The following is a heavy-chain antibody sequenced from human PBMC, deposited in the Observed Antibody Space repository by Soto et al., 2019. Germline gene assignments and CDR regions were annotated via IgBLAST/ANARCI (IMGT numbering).Heavy chain of an antibody. CDR2: ISTYNGNT. D-gene: IGHD4-17*01. J-gene: IGHJ4*02. CDR1: GYSFTTSG. CDR3: ARRLYGDYDY. V-gene: IGHV1-18*01. Sequence: ASVKVSCKASGYSFTTSGITWVRQAPRQGLEWMGWISTYNGNTNYAQKLQDRVTLTTDTSTSTAYMELRNLRSDDTAVYYCARRLYGDYDYWGQGTLVTVSS.